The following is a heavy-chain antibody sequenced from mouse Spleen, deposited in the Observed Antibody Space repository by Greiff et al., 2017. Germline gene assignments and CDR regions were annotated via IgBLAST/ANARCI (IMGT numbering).Heavy chain of an antibody. D-gene: IGHD1-1*01. CDR2: INPSTGGT. V-gene: IGHV1-43*01. Sequence: VQLQQSGPELVKPGASVKISCKASGYSFTGYYMHWVKQSSEKSLEWIGEINPSTGGTSYNQKFKGKATLTVDKSSSTAYMQLKSLTSEDSAVYYCASSSSYWYFDVWGTGTTVTVSS. CDR3: ASSSSYWYFDV. CDR1: GYSFTGYY. J-gene: IGHJ1*03.